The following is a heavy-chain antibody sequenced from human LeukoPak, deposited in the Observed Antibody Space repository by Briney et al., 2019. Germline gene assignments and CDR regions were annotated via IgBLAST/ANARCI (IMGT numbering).Heavy chain of an antibody. Sequence: GSSVKVSCKASGGTFSSYAISWVRQAPEQGLEWMGGIIPIFGTANYAQKFQGRVTITADESTSTAYMELSSLRSEDTAVYYCARECSSEYSSSWSGFDPWGQGTLVTVSS. CDR1: GGTFSSYA. J-gene: IGHJ5*02. CDR3: ARECSSEYSSSWSGFDP. D-gene: IGHD6-13*01. V-gene: IGHV1-69*01. CDR2: IIPIFGTA.